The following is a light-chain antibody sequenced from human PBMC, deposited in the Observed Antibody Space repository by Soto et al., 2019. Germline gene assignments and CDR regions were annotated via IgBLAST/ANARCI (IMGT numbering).Light chain of an antibody. J-gene: IGLJ1*01. V-gene: IGLV1-40*01. CDR2: GDN. Sequence: QSVLTQPPSVSGAPGQRVSISCTGSTSNIGAPYDVHWYQHLPGTAPKLLIYGDNNRPSGVPDRFSGSKSGTSASLAITRLQAEDEADYYCQSYALSLHNYVFGTGTKLTVL. CDR1: TSNIGAPYD. CDR3: QSYALSLHNYV.